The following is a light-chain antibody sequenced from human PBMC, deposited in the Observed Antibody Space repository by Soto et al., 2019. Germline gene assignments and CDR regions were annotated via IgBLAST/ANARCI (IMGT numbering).Light chain of an antibody. CDR2: ESS. Sequence: EIVLTQSPATLSLSPGERATLSCRASQNVANYLDWYQQKPGQAPRLLIYESSNRATGIAARFSGSGSGTDFTLTISSLEPEDFAVYYCQHYGTSPFTFGPGTKVEIK. J-gene: IGKJ3*01. CDR1: QNVANY. V-gene: IGKV3-11*01. CDR3: QHYGTSPFT.